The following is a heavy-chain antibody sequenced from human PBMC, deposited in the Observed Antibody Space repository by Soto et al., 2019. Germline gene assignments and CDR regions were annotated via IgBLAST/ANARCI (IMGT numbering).Heavy chain of an antibody. D-gene: IGHD2-8*01. J-gene: IGHJ4*01. Sequence: QVQLQESGPGLVKPSQTLSLTCTVSGGSISSGGYYWSWIRQHPGKGLEWIGYIYYSGSTYYNPSPKSRVTISVATSKNQSSLKLSSVTAADTAGYYWGSAPSPALIPTFDYWGQETWSPSPQ. CDR1: GGSISSGGYY. CDR2: IYYSGST. CDR3: GSAPSPALIPTFDY. V-gene: IGHV4-31*03.